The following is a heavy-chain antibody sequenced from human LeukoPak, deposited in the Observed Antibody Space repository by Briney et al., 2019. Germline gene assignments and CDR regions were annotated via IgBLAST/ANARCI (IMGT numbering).Heavy chain of an antibody. D-gene: IGHD6-19*01. Sequence: GGSLRLSCTASGFTFGDYAMSWVRQAPGKGLEWVGFIRSKAYGGTTEYAASVKGRFTISRDDSKSIAYLQMNSLKTEDTAVYYCTTVLQQWLDPRDYWGQGTLVTVSS. V-gene: IGHV3-49*04. CDR2: IRSKAYGGTT. J-gene: IGHJ4*02. CDR3: TTVLQQWLDPRDY. CDR1: GFTFGDYA.